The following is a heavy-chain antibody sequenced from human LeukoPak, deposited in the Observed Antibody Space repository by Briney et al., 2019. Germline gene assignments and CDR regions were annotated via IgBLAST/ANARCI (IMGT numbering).Heavy chain of an antibody. D-gene: IGHD3-22*01. J-gene: IGHJ4*02. V-gene: IGHV4-59*01. Sequence: PSETLSLTCTVSGDSISSYYWSWIRQPPGKGLEWIGYIYYSGSTNYNPSLKSRVTISVDTSKNQFSLKLSSVTAADTAVYYCAGVKDYYDSSGSRTDYWGQGTLVTVSS. CDR1: GDSISSYY. CDR2: IYYSGST. CDR3: AGVKDYYDSSGSRTDY.